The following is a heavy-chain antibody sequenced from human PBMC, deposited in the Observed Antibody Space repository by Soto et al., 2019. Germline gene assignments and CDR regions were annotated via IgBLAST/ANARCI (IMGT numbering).Heavy chain of an antibody. CDR1: GYTFTGYY. CDR3: AKESRHYYDSSGYSWFDP. J-gene: IGHJ5*02. V-gene: IGHV1-2*02. D-gene: IGHD3-22*01. Sequence: ASVKVSCKASGYTFTGYYMHWVRQAPGQGLEWMGWINPNSGSTYYADSVKGRFTISRDNSKNTLYLQMNSLRAEDTAVYYCAKESRHYYDSSGYSWFDPWGQGTLVTVSS. CDR2: INPNSGST.